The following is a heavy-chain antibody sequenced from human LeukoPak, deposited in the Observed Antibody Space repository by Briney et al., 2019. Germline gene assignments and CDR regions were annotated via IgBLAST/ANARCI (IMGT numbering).Heavy chain of an antibody. CDR2: ISYDGSNK. J-gene: IGHJ4*02. Sequence: PGRSLRLSCAASGFTSSSYAMQWVRQAPGKGLEWVAVISYDGSNKYYADSVKGRFTISRDNSKNTLYLQMNSLRAEDTAVYYCATSPYSSSWPFYYFDYWGQGTLVTVSS. CDR3: ATSPYSSSWPFYYFDY. D-gene: IGHD6-13*01. CDR1: GFTSSSYA. V-gene: IGHV3-30-3*01.